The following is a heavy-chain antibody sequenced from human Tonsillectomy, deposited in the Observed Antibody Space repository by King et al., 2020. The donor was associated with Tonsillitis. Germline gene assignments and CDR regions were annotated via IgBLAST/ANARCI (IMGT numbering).Heavy chain of an antibody. Sequence: QLQESGPGLVKPSQTLSLTCTVSCGSISSGDYYWSWIRQPPGKGLEWIGYIFFSGSTNYNPSLKSRVTISVDTSKNQFSLKLSSVTAADTAVYYCARHTIFGVVDYWGQGTLVTVSS. CDR3: ARHTIFGVVDY. V-gene: IGHV4-30-4*01. D-gene: IGHD3-3*01. CDR2: IFFSGST. CDR1: CGSISSGDYY. J-gene: IGHJ4*02.